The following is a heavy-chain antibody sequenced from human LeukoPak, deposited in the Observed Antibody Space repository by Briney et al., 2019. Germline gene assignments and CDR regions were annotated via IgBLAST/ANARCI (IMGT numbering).Heavy chain of an antibody. CDR1: GGSFSGYY. D-gene: IGHD6-19*01. V-gene: IGHV4-34*01. CDR3: ARGRQWLDYFDY. Sequence: SETLSLTCAVYGGSFSGYYWSWIRQSPGKGLEWIGEINHSGSTNYNPSLKSRVTISVDTSKNQFSLKLSSVTAADTAVYYCARGRQWLDYFDYWGQGTLVTVPS. CDR2: INHSGST. J-gene: IGHJ4*02.